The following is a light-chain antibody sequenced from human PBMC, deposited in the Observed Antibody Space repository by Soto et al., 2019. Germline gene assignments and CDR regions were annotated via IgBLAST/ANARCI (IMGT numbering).Light chain of an antibody. CDR1: QSVSSY. J-gene: IGKJ1*01. Sequence: EIVLTQSPATLSLSPGERATLSCRASQSVSSYLAWYQQKPGQAPRLLMYGASNRATGIPARFSGGGSGTDFTLTISSLEPEDFAVYYCQHRSTWPRTFGQGTKVDIK. CDR3: QHRSTWPRT. V-gene: IGKV3-11*01. CDR2: GAS.